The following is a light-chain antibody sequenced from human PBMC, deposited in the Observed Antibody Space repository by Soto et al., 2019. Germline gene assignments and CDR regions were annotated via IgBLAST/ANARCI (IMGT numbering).Light chain of an antibody. J-gene: IGLJ1*01. CDR3: AAWDDSLNGRV. V-gene: IGLV1-44*01. Sequence: SLRSKPPSASGTPGQRVTHSCSGGGCNRGSNTVNWYQQLPGTAPKLLIYSNNQRPSAVPDRFSGSKSGTSASLAISGLQSEDEADYYCAAWDDSLNGRVFGTGTKVTVL. CDR2: SNN. CDR1: GCNRGSNT.